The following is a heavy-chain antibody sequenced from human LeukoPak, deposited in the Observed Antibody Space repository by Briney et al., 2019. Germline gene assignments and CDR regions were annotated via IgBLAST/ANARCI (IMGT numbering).Heavy chain of an antibody. V-gene: IGHV1-8*01. CDR2: MNPNIGNT. CDR1: RYTFTTYD. Sequence: GALVKPSCKAARYTFTTYDINSVRQSTRQGREWMGGMNPNIGNTVAPQKLQGRVAMTRYTYISTAYMELSSLRSEDTAVYYCARGPPSGWIDYWGEGTLVTVSS. J-gene: IGHJ4*02. CDR3: ARGPPSGWIDY. D-gene: IGHD5-12*01.